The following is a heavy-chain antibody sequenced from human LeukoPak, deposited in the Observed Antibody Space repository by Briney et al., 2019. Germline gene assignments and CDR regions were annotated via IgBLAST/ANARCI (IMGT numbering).Heavy chain of an antibody. V-gene: IGHV3-11*01. Sequence: GGSLRLSCAASGFTVSSNYMSWVRQAPGKGLEWVSYISSSGSTIYYADSVKGRFTISRDNAKNSLYLQMNSLRAEDTAVYYCAKPIKTTVTTSAFDIWGQGTMVTVSS. CDR1: GFTVSSNY. D-gene: IGHD4-17*01. CDR3: AKPIKTTVTTSAFDI. J-gene: IGHJ3*02. CDR2: ISSSGSTI.